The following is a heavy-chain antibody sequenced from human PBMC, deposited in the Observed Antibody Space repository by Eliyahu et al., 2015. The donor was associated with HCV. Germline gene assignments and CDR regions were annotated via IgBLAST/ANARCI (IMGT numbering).Heavy chain of an antibody. CDR3: AKGAVVVITTTPFDY. Sequence: EVQLVESGGGLVQPGRSLRLSCAASGFTFDDYAMHWVRQAPGKGLEWVSGISWNSGSIGYADSVKGRFTISRDNAKNFLYLQMNSLRAEDTALYYCAKGAVVVITTTPFDYWGQGTLVTVSS. V-gene: IGHV3-9*01. CDR2: ISWNSGSI. D-gene: IGHD3-22*01. CDR1: GFTFDDYA. J-gene: IGHJ4*02.